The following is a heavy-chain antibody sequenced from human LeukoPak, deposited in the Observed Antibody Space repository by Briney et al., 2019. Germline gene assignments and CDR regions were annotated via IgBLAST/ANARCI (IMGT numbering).Heavy chain of an antibody. V-gene: IGHV3-23*01. CDR2: ISGSGGST. CDR1: GFTFSSYA. J-gene: IGHJ4*02. D-gene: IGHD7-27*01. Sequence: GGSLSLSCAASGFTFSSYAMSWVRQAPGKGLEWVSAISGSGGSTYYADSVKGRFTISRDNSKNTLYLQMNSLRAEDTAVYYCAKALNGVFRGFDYWGQETLVTVSS. CDR3: AKALNGVFRGFDY.